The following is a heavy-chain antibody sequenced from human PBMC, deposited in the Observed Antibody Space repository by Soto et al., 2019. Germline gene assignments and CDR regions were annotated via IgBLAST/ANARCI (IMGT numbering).Heavy chain of an antibody. CDR1: GFTFGSFW. CDR3: ARGAGGRYYNDY. D-gene: IGHD1-26*01. Sequence: EVQLVESGGGLVQPGGSLRLSCAASGFTFGSFWMHWVRQGPGKGLVWLSRIYGDGSRTTYADSVEGRFTISRDNAKNTVYLQMNSLRDEDTAVYYCARGAGGRYYNDYWGQGTLVTVSS. V-gene: IGHV3-74*01. CDR2: IYGDGSRT. J-gene: IGHJ4*02.